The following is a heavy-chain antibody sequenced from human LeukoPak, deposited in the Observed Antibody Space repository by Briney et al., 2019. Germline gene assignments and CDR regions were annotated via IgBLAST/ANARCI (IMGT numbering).Heavy chain of an antibody. J-gene: IGHJ6*02. V-gene: IGHV4-31*03. Sequence: KSSQTLSLTCTVSGGSISSGGYYWSWIRQHPGKGLEWIGYIYYSGSTYYNPSLKSRVTISVDTSKNQFSLKLSSVTAADTAVYYCARAQLNLLVDFGMDVWGQGTTVTVSS. CDR2: IYYSGST. CDR1: GGSISSGGYY. D-gene: IGHD1-1*01. CDR3: ARAQLNLLVDFGMDV.